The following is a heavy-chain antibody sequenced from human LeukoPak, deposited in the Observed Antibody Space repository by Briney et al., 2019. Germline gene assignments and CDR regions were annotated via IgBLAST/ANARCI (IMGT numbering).Heavy chain of an antibody. Sequence: SGTLSLTCAVSGGSINIDNWWSWVRQPPGKGLEWIGEIYHSGSTNYNPSLKSRVTMSVDKSKNHFSLNLSSVTAADTAVYYCARGGPGGSGSYYGYWGQGTLVTVSS. CDR3: ARGGPGGSGSYYGY. J-gene: IGHJ4*02. CDR1: GGSINIDNW. D-gene: IGHD3-10*01. V-gene: IGHV4-4*02. CDR2: IYHSGST.